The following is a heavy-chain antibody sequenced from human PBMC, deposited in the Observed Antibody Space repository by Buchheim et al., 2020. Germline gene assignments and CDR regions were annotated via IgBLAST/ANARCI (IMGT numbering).Heavy chain of an antibody. CDR3: ARDLGITIFGVVTPSYGMDV. Sequence: QVQLVESGGGVVRPGTSLRISCAASGFTFSDYYMSWIRQAPGKGLEWVSYISSSSSYTNYADSVKGRFTISRDNAKNSLYLQMNSLRAEDTAVYYCARDLGITIFGVVTPSYGMDVWGQGTT. CDR1: GFTFSDYY. J-gene: IGHJ6*02. V-gene: IGHV3-11*06. CDR2: ISSSSSYT. D-gene: IGHD3-3*01.